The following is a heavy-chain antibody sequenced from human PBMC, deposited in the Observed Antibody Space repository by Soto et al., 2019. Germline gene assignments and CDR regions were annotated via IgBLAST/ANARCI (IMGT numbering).Heavy chain of an antibody. Sequence: EVQLLESGGGSVQPGGSLRLSCSASRFTFSNYAMSWVRQAPGKGLEWVASISGSGRSTNYADSVKGRFTISRDNSKNTLAVQMSSLRAEDTAVYYCARDGGNICSGGSCYFQAPDYWGQGTLVTVSP. CDR3: ARDGGNICSGGSCYFQAPDY. V-gene: IGHV3-23*01. CDR1: RFTFSNYA. J-gene: IGHJ4*02. CDR2: ISGSGRST. D-gene: IGHD2-15*01.